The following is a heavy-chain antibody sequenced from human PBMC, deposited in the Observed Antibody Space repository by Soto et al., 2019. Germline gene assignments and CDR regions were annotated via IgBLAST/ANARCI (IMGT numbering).Heavy chain of an antibody. Sequence: QVQLQESGPGLVKPSQTLSLTCTVSGGSISSGGYYWSWIRQHPGKGLEWIGYIYYSGSTYYNPSLKSRVTISVDPSKNQSSLKLRSVTAADTAVYYCAREGRNWKGWGMDVWGQGTTVTVSS. J-gene: IGHJ6*02. CDR2: IYYSGST. CDR3: AREGRNWKGWGMDV. CDR1: GGSISSGGYY. D-gene: IGHD1-1*01. V-gene: IGHV4-31*03.